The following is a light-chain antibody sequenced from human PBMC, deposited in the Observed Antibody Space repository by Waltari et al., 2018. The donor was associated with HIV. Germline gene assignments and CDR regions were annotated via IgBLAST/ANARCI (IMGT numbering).Light chain of an antibody. V-gene: IGLV3-21*02. CDR2: DDR. CDR3: QVWHRDSEHYV. J-gene: IGLJ1*01. Sequence: SYVLTQPPSVPVAPGQTARITCGGHDIGSQSVQWYQQKPGQAPVLVVYDDRDRPSGIPDRFSGSNFGSTATLTISRVEAGDEADYYCQVWHRDSEHYVFGTGTKVTVL. CDR1: DIGSQS.